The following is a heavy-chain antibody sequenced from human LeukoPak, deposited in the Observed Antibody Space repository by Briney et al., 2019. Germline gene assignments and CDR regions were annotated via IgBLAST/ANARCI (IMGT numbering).Heavy chain of an antibody. CDR3: AREGYYDILTGYSYLFDY. CDR2: IYSGGST. D-gene: IGHD3-9*01. Sequence: GGSLRLSCAASGFTVSSNYMSWVRQAPGKGLEWVSVIYSGGSTYYADSVKGRFTISRDNSKNTLYLQMNSLRAEDTAVYYCAREGYYDILTGYSYLFDYWGQGTLVTVSS. J-gene: IGHJ4*02. CDR1: GFTVSSNY. V-gene: IGHV3-66*01.